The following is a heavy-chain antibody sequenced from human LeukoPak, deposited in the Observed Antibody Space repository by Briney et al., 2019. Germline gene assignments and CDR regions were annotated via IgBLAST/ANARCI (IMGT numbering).Heavy chain of an antibody. CDR3: AREGVGRYSGYELDY. J-gene: IGHJ4*02. Sequence: SETLSLTCTVSGGSISSHYWSWIRRPPGKGLEWIGYIYYSGSTNYNPSLKSRVTISVDTSKNQFSLKLSSVTAADTAVYYCAREGVGRYSGYELDYWGQGTLVTVSS. CDR2: IYYSGST. V-gene: IGHV4-59*11. D-gene: IGHD5-12*01. CDR1: GGSISSHY.